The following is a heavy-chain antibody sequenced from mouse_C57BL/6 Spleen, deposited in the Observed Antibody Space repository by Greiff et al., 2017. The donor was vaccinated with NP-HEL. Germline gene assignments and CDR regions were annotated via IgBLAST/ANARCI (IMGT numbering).Heavy chain of an antibody. J-gene: IGHJ4*01. CDR2: ISGGGGNT. D-gene: IGHD2-4*01. CDR1: GFTFSSYT. Sequence: DVMLVESGGGLVKPGGSLKLSCAASGFTFSSYTMSWVRQTPEKRLEWVATISGGGGNTYYPDSVKGRFTISRDNAKNTLYLQMSSLRSEDTALYYCARHDLYAMDYWGQGTSVTVSS. V-gene: IGHV5-9*01. CDR3: ARHDLYAMDY.